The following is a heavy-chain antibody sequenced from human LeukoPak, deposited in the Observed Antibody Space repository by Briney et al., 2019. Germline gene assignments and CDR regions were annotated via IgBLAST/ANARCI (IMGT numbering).Heavy chain of an antibody. CDR2: ISGSGGTT. V-gene: IGHV3-23*01. J-gene: IGHJ4*02. Sequence: PGGSLRLSCAASGFTFSSYAMSWVRQAPGKGLEWVSTISGSGGTTNYADSVKGRFTIFRDNFKNTLYLQMNSLRAEDTAVYYCAKVGPRTTVIRGYLDYWGQGALVTVSS. D-gene: IGHD4-17*01. CDR3: AKVGPRTTVIRGYLDY. CDR1: GFTFSSYA.